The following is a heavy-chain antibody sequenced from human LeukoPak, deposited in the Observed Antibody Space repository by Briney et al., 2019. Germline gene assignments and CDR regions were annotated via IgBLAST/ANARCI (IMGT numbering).Heavy chain of an antibody. CDR1: GYTFTSYY. D-gene: IGHD2-15*01. Sequence: RASVKVSCKASGYTFTSYYMHWVRQATGQGLEWMGWMNPNSGDTGYAQKFQGRVTMTRNTSISTAYMELSSLRSDDTAVYFCARGGVVVAASQFDYWGQGTLVTVSS. V-gene: IGHV1-8*02. J-gene: IGHJ4*02. CDR2: MNPNSGDT. CDR3: ARGGVVVAASQFDY.